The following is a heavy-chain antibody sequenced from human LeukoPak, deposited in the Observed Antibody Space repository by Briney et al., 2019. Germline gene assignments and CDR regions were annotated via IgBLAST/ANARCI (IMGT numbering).Heavy chain of an antibody. J-gene: IGHJ3*02. CDR1: GGTFSSYA. CDR2: IFPIFRTA. D-gene: IGHD6-13*01. V-gene: IGHV1-69*05. CDR3: ARDRGERDSTWSLPAHGFDI. Sequence: VKVSFKASGGTFSSYAINWGRRAPGQGVEWMGRIFPIFRTANCSQKFQGRGTVTTDESTSTAYMELSSLRPEDTAMYYCARDRGERDSTWSLPAHGFDIWGQGTMVTVSS.